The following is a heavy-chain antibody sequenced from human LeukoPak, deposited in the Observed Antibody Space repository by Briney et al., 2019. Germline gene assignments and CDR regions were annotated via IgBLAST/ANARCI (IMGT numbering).Heavy chain of an antibody. D-gene: IGHD2-15*01. J-gene: IGHJ5*02. V-gene: IGHV3-21*01. CDR1: GFTFSGYS. Sequence: PGGSLRLSCAASGFTFSGYSMNWVRQAPGKGLEWVSSISSSSSYIYYADSVKGRFTISRDNAKNSLYLQMNSLRAEDTAVYYCARLYRVAATFDPWGQGTLVTVSS. CDR3: ARLYRVAATFDP. CDR2: ISSSSSYI.